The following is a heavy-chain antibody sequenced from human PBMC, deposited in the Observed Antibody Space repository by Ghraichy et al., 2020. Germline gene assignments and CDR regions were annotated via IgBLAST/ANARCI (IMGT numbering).Heavy chain of an antibody. Sequence: GGSLRLSCAASGFTFSSYSMNWVRQAPGKGLEWVSYISSSSSTIYYADSVKGRFTISRDNAKNSLYLQMNSLRAEDTAVYYCARDSLVRELLDAFDIWGQGTMVTVSS. V-gene: IGHV3-48*01. CDR1: GFTFSSYS. D-gene: IGHD1-7*01. J-gene: IGHJ3*02. CDR2: ISSSSSTI. CDR3: ARDSLVRELLDAFDI.